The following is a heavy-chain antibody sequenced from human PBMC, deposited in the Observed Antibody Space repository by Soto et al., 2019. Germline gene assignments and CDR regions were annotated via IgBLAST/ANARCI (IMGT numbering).Heavy chain of an antibody. Sequence: QVQLVDSGGGVVQPGRSLRLSCAASGFTFSTYAMHWVRQTPGKGLEWVAVISKDGSNEYFADSVKGRFTISRDNSKNTLYLQMNSLRAEDTAVYYCAKDSANYGSGSYFDYWGQGTLVTVSS. CDR2: ISKDGSNE. D-gene: IGHD3-10*01. CDR1: GFTFSTYA. V-gene: IGHV3-30-3*01. CDR3: AKDSANYGSGSYFDY. J-gene: IGHJ4*02.